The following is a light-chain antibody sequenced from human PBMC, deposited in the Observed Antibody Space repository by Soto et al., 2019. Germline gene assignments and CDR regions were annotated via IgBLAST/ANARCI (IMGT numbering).Light chain of an antibody. V-gene: IGKV1-5*01. Sequence: DLQITQSPSTLSASVGDRFTLTCRASQSISSWLAWYQQKPGKAPXXLIYDASSLESGVPSRFSGSGSGTEFTLTISSLQPDDFATYYCQQYNSYSTFGQGTKVDIK. CDR2: DAS. J-gene: IGKJ1*01. CDR1: QSISSW. CDR3: QQYNSYST.